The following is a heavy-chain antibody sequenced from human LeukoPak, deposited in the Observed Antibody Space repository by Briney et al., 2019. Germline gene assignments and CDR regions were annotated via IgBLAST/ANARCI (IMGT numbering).Heavy chain of an antibody. CDR2: ICDSGST. CDR3: ERQGAVAATYHSYAMDV. CDR1: GGSISNYC. V-gene: IGHV4-59*08. D-gene: IGHD6-19*01. J-gene: IGHJ6*02. Sequence: SETLALTCIVSGGSISNYCWIWIRQPPGKGLEGIGYICDSGSTNYNPSIKSRVTISVDTSKNHFSLKLSSVPAAEPAVYYCERQGAVAATYHSYAMDVWGQGTTVTVSS.